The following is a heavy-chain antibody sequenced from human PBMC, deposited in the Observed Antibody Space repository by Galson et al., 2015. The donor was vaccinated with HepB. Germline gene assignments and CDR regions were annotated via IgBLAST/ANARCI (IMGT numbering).Heavy chain of an antibody. D-gene: IGHD7-27*01. CDR3: AQLGTGY. CDR2: IYSSSSST. CDR1: GFSVFSNY. V-gene: IGHV3-53*01. J-gene: IGHJ4*02. Sequence: SLRLSCAASGFSVFSNYMNWVRQAPGKGLEWVSLIYSSSSSTNYADFARGRFTISRDTSKNTVYLQMSRLRADDTAMYYCAQLGTGYWGRGTLVTVSS.